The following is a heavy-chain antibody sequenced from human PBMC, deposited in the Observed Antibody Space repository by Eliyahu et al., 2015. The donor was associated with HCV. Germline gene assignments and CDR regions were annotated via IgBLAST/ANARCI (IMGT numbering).Heavy chain of an antibody. CDR2: INSDGRST. V-gene: IGHV3-74*01. D-gene: IGHD3-22*01. J-gene: IGHJ4*02. Sequence: EVQLVESGGGLVQPGGSLRLXCAASGFTFSSHWMQWVRQAPGKGLVWVARINSDGRSTNYADSMKGRFTIPRDNAGNTLYLHVNSLRAEDTAVYYCAREGYYYDTSGPAGVDYWGQGTLVTVSS. CDR1: GFTFSSHW. CDR3: AREGYYYDTSGPAGVDY.